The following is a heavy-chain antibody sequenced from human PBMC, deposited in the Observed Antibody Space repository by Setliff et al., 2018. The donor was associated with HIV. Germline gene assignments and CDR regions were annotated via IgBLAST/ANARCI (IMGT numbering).Heavy chain of an antibody. CDR1: GFTFSDDY. D-gene: IGHD3-22*01. V-gene: IGHV3-11*01. Sequence: GESLKISCAASGFTFSDDYMSWIRQIPGKGLEWVSYISGSGSVIFYADSVKGRFTISRDDSKNTVYLQMNNLRAEDTAVYYCARAYYHHSGAYWSTDYYYSYIDVWGKGTTVTVSS. CDR3: ARAYYHHSGAYWSTDYYYSYIDV. CDR2: ISGSGSVI. J-gene: IGHJ6*03.